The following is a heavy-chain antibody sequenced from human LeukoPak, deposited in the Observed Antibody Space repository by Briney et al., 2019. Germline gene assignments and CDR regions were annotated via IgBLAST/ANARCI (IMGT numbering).Heavy chain of an antibody. CDR3: ARESYYYDSSGYPRWFDP. CDR2: MNPNSGNT. V-gene: IGHV1-8*03. Sequence: ASVKVSCKASGYSFTTSDINWVRQATGQGLEWMGWMNPNSGNTGYAQKFQGRVTITRNTSISTAYMELSSLRSEDTAVYYCARESYYYDSSGYPRWFDPWGQGTLVTVSS. D-gene: IGHD3-22*01. J-gene: IGHJ5*02. CDR1: GYSFTTSD.